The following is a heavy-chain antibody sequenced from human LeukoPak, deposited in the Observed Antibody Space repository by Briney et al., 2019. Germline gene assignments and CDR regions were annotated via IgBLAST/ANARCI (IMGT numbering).Heavy chain of an antibody. Sequence: KPSETLSLTCTVSGGSISSYYWSWIRQPPGKGLEWIGYIHYRGSTNYNPSLKSRVTISVDTSKNQFSLKLSSVTAADTAVYYCATYTNRLHYWGQGILVTVSS. CDR3: ATYTNRLHY. J-gene: IGHJ4*02. CDR1: GGSISSYY. D-gene: IGHD2-8*01. CDR2: IHYRGST. V-gene: IGHV4-59*01.